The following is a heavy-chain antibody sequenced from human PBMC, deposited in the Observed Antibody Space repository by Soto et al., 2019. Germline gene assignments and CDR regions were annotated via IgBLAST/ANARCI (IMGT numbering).Heavy chain of an antibody. CDR1: GYSFTTYY. D-gene: IGHD1-1*01. CDR2: INPSGGST. Sequence: GASVKVSCKASGYSFTTYYMRWVRQAPGQGLELMGMINPSGGSTSYAQKFQGRVTMTRDTSTSTVYMELSSLRSEDTAVYYCARNDKSGLDYWGQGTLVTVSS. V-gene: IGHV1-46*01. J-gene: IGHJ4*02. CDR3: ARNDKSGLDY.